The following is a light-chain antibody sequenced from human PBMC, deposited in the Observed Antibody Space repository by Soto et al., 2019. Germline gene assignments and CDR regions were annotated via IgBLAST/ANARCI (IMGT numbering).Light chain of an antibody. CDR2: GAS. J-gene: IGKJ4*01. Sequence: EIVMTQSPATLSVSPGERATLSCRARQSVSSNLAWYQQKPGQAPRLLIYGASSRATGIPARFSGGGSGTEFSLSISRLQSEDFAVYYCQQYNNWPPLTFGGGTKVEIK. CDR1: QSVSSN. V-gene: IGKV3-15*01. CDR3: QQYNNWPPLT.